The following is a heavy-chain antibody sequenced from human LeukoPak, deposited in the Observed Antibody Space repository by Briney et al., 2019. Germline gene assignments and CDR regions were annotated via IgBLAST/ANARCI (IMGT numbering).Heavy chain of an antibody. CDR1: GFSLGSYA. CDR3: AKGSGNMVRGVLFDY. Sequence: GRSLRLSCAASGFSLGSYAMCWVRLAPGKGLEWVSGISWNSGAVGYADSVKGRFTISRDNAKNSLYLQMNSLRAEDIALYNCAKGSGNMVRGVLFDYWGQGTLVTVSS. D-gene: IGHD3-10*01. J-gene: IGHJ4*02. CDR2: ISWNSGAV. V-gene: IGHV3-9*03.